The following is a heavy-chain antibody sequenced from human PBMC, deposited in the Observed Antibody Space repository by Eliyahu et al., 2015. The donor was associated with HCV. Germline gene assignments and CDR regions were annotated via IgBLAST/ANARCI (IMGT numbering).Heavy chain of an antibody. CDR2: XSISSSYI. J-gene: IGHJ3*02. D-gene: IGHD6-19*01. Sequence: EVQLVESGGGLVKPGGSLRLSCAASGFTFSSYXMNWVRQAPGKGLXWVSSXSISSSYIFYADSVRGRFTISRDNAKNSLYLQMNSLRVEDTAVYYCARAVMRQWLIIQEDAFDIWGQGTMVTVSS. CDR3: ARAVMRQWLIIQEDAFDI. CDR1: GFTFSSYX. V-gene: IGHV3-21*01.